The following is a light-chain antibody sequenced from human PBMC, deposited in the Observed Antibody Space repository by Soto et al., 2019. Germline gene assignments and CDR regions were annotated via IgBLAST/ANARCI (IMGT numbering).Light chain of an antibody. CDR3: QQYNTYPWT. CDR1: QSINNW. V-gene: IGKV1-5*01. CDR2: DAS. Sequence: DIQMTQSPSALSASVGDRVTITCRASQSINNWLAWYQQKPGKAPKLLIYDASSLESGVPSRFSGSGTGTELTLTISSLKPDDFATYYCQQYNTYPWTLGQGTKVDIK. J-gene: IGKJ1*01.